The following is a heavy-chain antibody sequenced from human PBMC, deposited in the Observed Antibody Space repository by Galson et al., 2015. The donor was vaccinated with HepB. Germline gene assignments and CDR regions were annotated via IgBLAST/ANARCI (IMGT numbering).Heavy chain of an antibody. CDR3: ARPMVVGAMDV. V-gene: IGHV3-48*02. CDR1: GFRFTSYG. CDR2: ISSSSSTI. D-gene: IGHD2-15*01. J-gene: IGHJ6*02. Sequence: SLRLSGAASGFRFTSYGMNWVRQAPGKGLEWGSYISSSSSTIQYADSVKGRFTISRDNAKNSLYLHMNSLRDEDMAVYYCARPMVVGAMDVWGLGTPVTVSS.